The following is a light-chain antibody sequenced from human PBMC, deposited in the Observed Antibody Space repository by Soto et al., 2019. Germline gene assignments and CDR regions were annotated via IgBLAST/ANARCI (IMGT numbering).Light chain of an antibody. CDR3: SAYTTSNTVV. V-gene: IGLV2-14*03. Sequence: QSALTQPASVSGSPGQSITISCTGTSSDVGGYDYVSWYQHLPGKAPKLMIYDVSNRPSGVSNRFSGSKSGNTASLTISGLQAEDEADYYCSAYTTSNTVVFGGGTKLTVL. J-gene: IGLJ2*01. CDR2: DVS. CDR1: SSDVGGYDY.